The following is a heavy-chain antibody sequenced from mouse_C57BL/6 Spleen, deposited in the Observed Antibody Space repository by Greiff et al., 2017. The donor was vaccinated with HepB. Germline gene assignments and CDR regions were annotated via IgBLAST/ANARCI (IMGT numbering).Heavy chain of an antibody. J-gene: IGHJ4*01. Sequence: EVKLQESGPVLVKPGASVKMSCKASGYTFTDYYMNWVKQSHGKSLEWIGVINPYNGGTSYNQKFKGKATLTVDKSSSTAYMELNSLTSEDSAVYYCARDYYAMDYWGQGTSVTVSS. CDR1: GYTFTDYY. V-gene: IGHV1-19*01. CDR2: INPYNGGT. CDR3: ARDYYAMDY.